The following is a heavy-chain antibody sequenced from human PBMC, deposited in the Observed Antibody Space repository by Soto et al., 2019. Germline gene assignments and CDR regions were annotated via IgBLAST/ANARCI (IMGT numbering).Heavy chain of an antibody. CDR1: GFTFSSYA. Sequence: PGGSLRLSCAASGFTFSSYAMSWVRQAPGKGLEWVSAISGSGGSTYYADSVKGRFTISRDNSKNTLYLQMSSLRAEDTAVYYCAKDLGHSSGWGYYYYYGMDVWGQGTTVTVSS. D-gene: IGHD6-19*01. J-gene: IGHJ6*02. V-gene: IGHV3-23*01. CDR2: ISGSGGST. CDR3: AKDLGHSSGWGYYYYYGMDV.